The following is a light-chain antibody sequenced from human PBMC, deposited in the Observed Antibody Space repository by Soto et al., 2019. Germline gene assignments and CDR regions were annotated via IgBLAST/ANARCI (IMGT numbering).Light chain of an antibody. V-gene: IGKV1-9*01. CDR1: QDISSH. CDR2: ATS. Sequence: DIQLTQSPSFLSASVGDRVTITCRASQDISSHLAWYQQKPGKAPKLLIYATSTLQSGVPSGFGGSGSGTEFTLTITSLQPEDFATYYCQQVKTYPLTFGGGTKVEIK. J-gene: IGKJ4*01. CDR3: QQVKTYPLT.